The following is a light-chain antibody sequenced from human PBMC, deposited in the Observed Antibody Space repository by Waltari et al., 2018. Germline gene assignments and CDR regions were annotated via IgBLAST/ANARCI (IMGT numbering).Light chain of an antibody. CDR3: CSYAGRGTYV. V-gene: IGLV2-23*02. CDR2: EVF. J-gene: IGLJ1*01. CDR1: TSDVGSYDL. Sequence: QSALTQPASVSGPPGQSITISCRGTTSDVGSYDLVSWYQQHPGEAPKLLICEVFKRPPDTSSRFSGAKSGSTASLTISGLQPEDEADYYCCSYAGRGTYVFGSGTKVTVL.